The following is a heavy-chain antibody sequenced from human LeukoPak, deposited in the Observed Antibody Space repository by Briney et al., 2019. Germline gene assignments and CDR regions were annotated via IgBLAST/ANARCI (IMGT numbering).Heavy chain of an antibody. CDR1: GYSFTNYW. CDR3: ARRGIQLWLLEY. D-gene: IGHD5-18*01. J-gene: IGHJ4*02. V-gene: IGHV5-51*01. CDR2: IYPGDSDT. Sequence: GESLKISCKASGYSFTNYWIGWVRQMPGKGLEWMGIIYPGDSDTRYSPSFQGQVTISADKFVNTAYLQWNSLKASDSAIYYCARRGIQLWLLEYWGQGTLVTVSS.